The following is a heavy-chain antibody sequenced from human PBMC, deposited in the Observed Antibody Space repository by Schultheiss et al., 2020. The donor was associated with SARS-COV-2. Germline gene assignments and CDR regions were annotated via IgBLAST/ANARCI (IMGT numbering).Heavy chain of an antibody. J-gene: IGHJ2*01. D-gene: IGHD7-27*01. CDR3: TRDTGDGAYWYFDL. V-gene: IGHV3-30*01. CDR1: GFMFNGYA. CDR2: ISHDGSNK. Sequence: GSLRLSCAASGFMFNGYAVHWVRQSPGKGLEWVAVISHDGSNKYYADSVKGRFTIPGDNSKNTLYLQMNSLRPDDTALYYCTRDTGDGAYWYFDLWGRGTLVTVSS.